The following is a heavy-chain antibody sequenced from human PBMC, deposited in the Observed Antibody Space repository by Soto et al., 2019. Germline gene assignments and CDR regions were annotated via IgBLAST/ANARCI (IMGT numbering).Heavy chain of an antibody. V-gene: IGHV3-7*01. D-gene: IGHD5-18*01. J-gene: IGHJ3*02. Sequence: GGSLRLSCATSGFTFSSYWMSWVRQAPGKGLEWVANIKQDGSEKYYVDSVKGRFTISRDNAKNSLYLQMNSLRAEDTAVYYCARDRKRQLWDPYDAFDIWGQGTMVTVSS. CDR2: IKQDGSEK. CDR1: GFTFSSYW. CDR3: ARDRKRQLWDPYDAFDI.